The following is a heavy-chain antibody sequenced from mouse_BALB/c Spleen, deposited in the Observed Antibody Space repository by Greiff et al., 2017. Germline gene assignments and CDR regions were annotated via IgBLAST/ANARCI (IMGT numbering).Heavy chain of an antibody. Sequence: VQLQQSGAELMKPGASVKISCKATGYTFSSYWIEWVKQRPGHGLEWIGEILPGSGSTNYNEKFKGKATFTADTSSNTAYMQLSSLTSEDSAVYYCARADGYYPFAYWGQGTLVTVSA. CDR3: ARADGYYPFAY. J-gene: IGHJ3*01. CDR2: ILPGSGST. V-gene: IGHV1-9*01. CDR1: GYTFSSYW. D-gene: IGHD2-3*01.